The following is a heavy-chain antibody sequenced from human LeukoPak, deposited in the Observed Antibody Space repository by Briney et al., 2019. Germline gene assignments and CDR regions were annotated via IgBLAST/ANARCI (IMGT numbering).Heavy chain of an antibody. Sequence: GRSLRLSCAASGFTFSSYGMHWVRQAPGKGLEWVAVISYDGSNKYYADSVKGRFTISRDNSKNTLYLQMNSLRSEDTAVYYCARTPEHTIVVVPAAIGWFDPWGQGTLVTVSS. J-gene: IGHJ5*02. V-gene: IGHV3-30*03. CDR1: GFTFSSYG. D-gene: IGHD2-2*01. CDR3: ARTPEHTIVVVPAAIGWFDP. CDR2: ISYDGSNK.